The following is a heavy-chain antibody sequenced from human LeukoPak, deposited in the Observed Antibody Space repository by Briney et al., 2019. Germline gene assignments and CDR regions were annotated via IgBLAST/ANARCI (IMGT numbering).Heavy chain of an antibody. CDR3: ARDQPAAGTH. V-gene: IGHV3-53*01. J-gene: IGHJ4*02. Sequence: GGSLRLSCAASGFTFSSYAMHWVRQAPGKGLEWVSVIYSGGSTYYADSVKGRFTISRDNSKNTLYLQMNSLRAEDTAVYYCARDQPAAGTHWGQGTLVTVSS. CDR1: GFTFSSYA. D-gene: IGHD6-13*01. CDR2: IYSGGST.